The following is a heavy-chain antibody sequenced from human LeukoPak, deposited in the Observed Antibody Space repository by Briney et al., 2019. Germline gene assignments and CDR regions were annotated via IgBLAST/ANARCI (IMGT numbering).Heavy chain of an antibody. CDR3: ARGLKSLGYTLSDDAFDI. Sequence: ASVKVSCKASGYTFTGYYMHWVRQAPGQGLEWMGWINPNSGGTNYAQKFQGRVTMTRDTSISTAYMELSRLRSDDTAVYYCARGLKSLGYTLSDDAFDIWGQGTMVTVSS. CDR1: GYTFTGYY. CDR2: INPNSGGT. J-gene: IGHJ3*02. D-gene: IGHD5-18*01. V-gene: IGHV1-2*02.